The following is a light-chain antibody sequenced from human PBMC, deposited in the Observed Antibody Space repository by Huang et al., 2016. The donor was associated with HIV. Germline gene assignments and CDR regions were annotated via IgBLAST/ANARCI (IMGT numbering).Light chain of an antibody. Sequence: DIVMTQSPDSLAVSLGERATINCKSSQNILYSSNNKNYLAWYQQKPGQPPKLLIYLAATRESGVPDRFSGSGSGTDFTLTISSLQAEDVAVYYCQQYYSNPPTFGQGTKVEIK. CDR2: LAA. CDR1: QNILYSSNNKNY. CDR3: QQYYSNPPT. V-gene: IGKV4-1*01. J-gene: IGKJ1*01.